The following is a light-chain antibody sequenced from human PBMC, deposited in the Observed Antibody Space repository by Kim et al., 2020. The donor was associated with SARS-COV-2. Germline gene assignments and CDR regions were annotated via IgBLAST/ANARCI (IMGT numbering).Light chain of an antibody. V-gene: IGLV3-19*01. CDR1: SLRSYY. CDR3: NSRDSSGNHRKNVV. J-gene: IGLJ2*01. Sequence: TVRITCQGDSLRSYYASWYQQKPGQAPVLVIYGKNNRPSGIPDRFSGSSSGNTASLTITGAQAKDEADYYCNSRDSSGNHRKNVVFGGGTQLTVL. CDR2: GKN.